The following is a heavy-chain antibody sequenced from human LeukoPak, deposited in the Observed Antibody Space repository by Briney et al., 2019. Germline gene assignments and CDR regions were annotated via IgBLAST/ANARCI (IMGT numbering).Heavy chain of an antibody. J-gene: IGHJ4*02. V-gene: IGHV4-34*01. CDR2: INHSGST. CDR1: GGSFSGYY. Sequence: SETLSLTCAVYGGSFSGYYWSWIRQPPGKGLEWIGEINHSGSTNYNPSLKSRVTISVDTSKNQFSLKLSSVTAADTAVYYCARKGYGGYIAAAGTFDYWGQGTLVTVSS. CDR3: ARKGYGGYIAAAGTFDY. D-gene: IGHD6-13*01.